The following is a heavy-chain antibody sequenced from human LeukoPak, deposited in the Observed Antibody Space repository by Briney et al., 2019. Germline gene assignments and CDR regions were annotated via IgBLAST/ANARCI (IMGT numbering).Heavy chain of an antibody. J-gene: IGHJ6*02. CDR2: INHSGST. V-gene: IGHV4-34*01. Sequence: PSETLSLTCAVYGGSFSGYYWSWIRQPPGKGLEWIGEINHSGSTNYNPSLKSRITISVDTSKNQFSLKLRSVTAADTAVYYCARGGYLYYYYYGMDVWGQGTTVTVSS. D-gene: IGHD5-18*01. CDR3: ARGGYLYYYYYGMDV. CDR1: GGSFSGYY.